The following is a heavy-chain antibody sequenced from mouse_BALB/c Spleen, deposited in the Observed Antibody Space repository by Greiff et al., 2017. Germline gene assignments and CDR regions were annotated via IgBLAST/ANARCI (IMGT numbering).Heavy chain of an antibody. Sequence: EVQLQQSGAELVKPGASVKLSCTASGFNIKDTYMHWVKQRPEQGLEWIGRIDPANGNTKYDPKFQGKATITADTSSNTAYLQLSSLTSEDTAVYYCARCPLYYGSSYGYFDVWGAGTTVTVSS. D-gene: IGHD1-1*01. V-gene: IGHV14-3*02. CDR2: IDPANGNT. CDR3: ARCPLYYGSSYGYFDV. CDR1: GFNIKDTY. J-gene: IGHJ1*01.